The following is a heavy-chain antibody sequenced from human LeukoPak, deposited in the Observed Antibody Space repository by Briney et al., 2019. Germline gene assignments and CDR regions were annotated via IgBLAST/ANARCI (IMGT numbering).Heavy chain of an antibody. CDR3: AREGGYSYGSFDY. J-gene: IGHJ4*02. CDR2: IYHSGST. CDR1: GCSFSSGGYS. Sequence: SETLSLTCAVSGCSFSSGGYSWRWLRQPPGKGLEWIGYIYHSGSTYYNPSLKSRVTISVDRSKNQFSLKLSSVTAADTAVYYCAREGGYSYGSFDYWGQGTLVTVSS. D-gene: IGHD5-18*01. V-gene: IGHV4-30-2*01.